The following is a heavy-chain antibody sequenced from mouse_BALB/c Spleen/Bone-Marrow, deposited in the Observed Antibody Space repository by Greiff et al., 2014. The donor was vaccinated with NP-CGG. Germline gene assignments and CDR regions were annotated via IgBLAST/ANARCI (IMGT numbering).Heavy chain of an antibody. CDR2: IDPANGNT. CDR1: GFNIKDTY. Sequence: EVKLQESGAELVKPGASVKLSCTASGFNIKDTYMHWVKQRPEQGLEWIGRIDPANGNTKYDPKFQGKATITADKSSNTAYLQLSGLTSDDTAVYYDAPYYYSSSQFAYWGQGTLVTVSA. D-gene: IGHD1-1*01. J-gene: IGHJ3*01. V-gene: IGHV14-3*02. CDR3: APYYYSSSQFAY.